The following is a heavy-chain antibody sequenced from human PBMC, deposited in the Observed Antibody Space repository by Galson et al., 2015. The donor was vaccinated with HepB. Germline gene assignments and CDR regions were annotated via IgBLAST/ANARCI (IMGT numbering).Heavy chain of an antibody. J-gene: IGHJ4*02. Sequence: SLRLSCAASGFTFGDYAMSWFRQAPGRGLVWVGFIRSKAYGGTTENAASVKGRFTISRDDSISIAYLHVNSLKNEDTAVYYCTTNNDVWSGYSPEDYWVPGTLGTVSS. V-gene: IGHV3-49*03. CDR1: GFTFGDYA. CDR3: TTNNDVWSGYSPEDY. D-gene: IGHD3-3*01. CDR2: IRSKAYGGTT.